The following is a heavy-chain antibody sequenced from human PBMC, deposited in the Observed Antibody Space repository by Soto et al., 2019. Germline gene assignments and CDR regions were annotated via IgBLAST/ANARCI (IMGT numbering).Heavy chain of an antibody. Sequence: GGSLRLSCAASGFTFSSYGMHWVRQAPGKGLEWVAVIWYDGSNKYYADSVKGRFTISRDNSKNTLYLQMNSLRAEDTAVYYCARDWARYCSSTSCPRAVAFDIWGQGTMVTVSS. V-gene: IGHV3-33*01. D-gene: IGHD2-2*01. CDR3: ARDWARYCSSTSCPRAVAFDI. CDR1: GFTFSSYG. CDR2: IWYDGSNK. J-gene: IGHJ3*02.